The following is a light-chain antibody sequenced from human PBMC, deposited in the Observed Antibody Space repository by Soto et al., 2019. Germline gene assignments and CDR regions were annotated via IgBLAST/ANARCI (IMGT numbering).Light chain of an antibody. V-gene: IGLV8-61*01. CDR3: ALYMGGEGV. Sequence: QAVVTQEPSFSVSPGGTVTLTCGLSSGSVSTNYYPSWYQQAPGQAPRTLIYTTNTRSSGVPDRFSCSILGNKAALTFTGAQADDEADYYCALYMGGEGVFGGGTQVTVL. J-gene: IGLJ2*01. CDR1: SGSVSTNYY. CDR2: TTN.